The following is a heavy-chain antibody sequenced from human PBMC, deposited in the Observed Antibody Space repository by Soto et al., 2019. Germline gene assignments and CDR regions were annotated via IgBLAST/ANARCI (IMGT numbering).Heavy chain of an antibody. CDR3: ARLEGLATISYYFDF. CDR1: DDSINSDKYY. V-gene: IGHV4-39*01. J-gene: IGHJ4*02. Sequence: SETLSLTCSVSDDSINSDKYYWGWIRQHPGKGLEWIGSIYYRGNAYYNPSLQTRVTISLDKSKSQFSMKLNSVTAADSAVYFCARLEGLATISYYFDFWGPGALVTVSS. D-gene: IGHD3-9*01. CDR2: IYYRGNA.